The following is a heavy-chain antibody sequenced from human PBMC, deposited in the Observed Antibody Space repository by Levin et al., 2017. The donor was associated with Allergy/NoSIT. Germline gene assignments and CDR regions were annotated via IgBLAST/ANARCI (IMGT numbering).Heavy chain of an antibody. V-gene: IGHV4-34*01. CDR1: GGSFSGYY. Sequence: SETLSLTCAVYGGSFSGYYWSWIRQPPGKGLEWIGEINHSGSTNYNPSLKSRVTISVDTSKNQFSLKLSSVTAADTAVYYCARKGVRVLFDYWGQGTLVTVSS. CDR2: INHSGST. D-gene: IGHD3-16*01. J-gene: IGHJ4*02. CDR3: ARKGVRVLFDY.